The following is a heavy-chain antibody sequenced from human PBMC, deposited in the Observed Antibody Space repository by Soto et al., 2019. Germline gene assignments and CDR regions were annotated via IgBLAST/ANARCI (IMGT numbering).Heavy chain of an antibody. Sequence: QSQTFALTCAISGDSVSSNSAAWNWIRQSPSRGLEWLGSTYYRSKWYNDYAVSVKSRITINPDTSKNQLSLQLNSVTPEDTAVYYCARDAHFTDDAFDIWSQGTMVTVSS. CDR3: ARDAHFTDDAFDI. CDR1: GDSVSSNSAA. J-gene: IGHJ3*02. V-gene: IGHV6-1*01. CDR2: TYYRSKWYN. D-gene: IGHD3-3*02.